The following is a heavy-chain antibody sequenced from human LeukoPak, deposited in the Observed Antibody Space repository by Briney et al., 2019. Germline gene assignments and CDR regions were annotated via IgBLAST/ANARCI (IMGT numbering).Heavy chain of an antibody. D-gene: IGHD3-3*01. CDR1: GFTFSNYA. V-gene: IGHV3-23*01. J-gene: IGHJ4*02. CDR2: LGGSGINT. Sequence: GGSLRLSCAASGFTFSNYAMSWVRQAPGKGLEWVSALGGSGINTYYADSVKGRFTISRDNSKNTLYLQMNSLGAEDTAVYYCARDQVTYYDFWSGYGVIDYWGQGTLVTVSS. CDR3: ARDQVTYYDFWSGYGVIDY.